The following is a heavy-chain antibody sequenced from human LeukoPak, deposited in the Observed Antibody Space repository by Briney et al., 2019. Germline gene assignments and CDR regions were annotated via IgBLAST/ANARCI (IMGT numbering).Heavy chain of an antibody. CDR3: ARGVGSSWTYYYYYGMDV. J-gene: IGHJ6*02. Sequence: PSETLSLTCTVSGGSISSYYWSWIRQPPGKGLEWIGYIYYSGSTNYNPSLKSRVTISVDTSKSQFSLKLTSVTAADTAIYYCARGVGSSWTYYYYYGMDVWGQGTTVTVSS. V-gene: IGHV4-59*08. CDR1: GGSISSYY. CDR2: IYYSGST. D-gene: IGHD6-13*01.